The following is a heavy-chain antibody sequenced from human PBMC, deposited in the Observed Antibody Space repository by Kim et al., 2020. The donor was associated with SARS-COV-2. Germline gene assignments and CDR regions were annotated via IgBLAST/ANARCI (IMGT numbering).Heavy chain of an antibody. D-gene: IGHD1-26*01. V-gene: IGHV3-23*01. CDR2: ISGSGGST. CDR1: GFTFSSYA. Sequence: GGSPRLSCAASGFTFSSYAMSWVRQAPGKGLEWVSAISGSGGSTYYADSVKGRFTISRDNSKNTLYLQMNSLRAEDTAVYYCAKRGVGSWEPDAFDIWGQGTMVTVSS. J-gene: IGHJ3*02. CDR3: AKRGVGSWEPDAFDI.